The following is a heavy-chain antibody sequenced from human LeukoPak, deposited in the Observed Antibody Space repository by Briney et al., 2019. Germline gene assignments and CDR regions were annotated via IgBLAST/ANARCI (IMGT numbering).Heavy chain of an antibody. CDR2: INPKSGGT. J-gene: IGHJ4*02. Sequence: GASVKVSCKASGYTFNDYYMHWVRQAPGQGLEWMGWINPKSGGTDYAQQFQGRVTMTIDTSITTTYMELSRLRSDDTAVYYCMREWGGDYWGQGTLVTASS. CDR3: MREWGGDY. D-gene: IGHD3-16*01. V-gene: IGHV1-2*02. CDR1: GYTFNDYY.